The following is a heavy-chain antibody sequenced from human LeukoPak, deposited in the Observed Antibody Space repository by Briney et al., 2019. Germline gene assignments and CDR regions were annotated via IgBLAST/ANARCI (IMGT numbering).Heavy chain of an antibody. D-gene: IGHD1-14*01. J-gene: IGHJ3*02. V-gene: IGHV3-53*01. CDR2: IYSGGST. Sequence: GGSLRLSYAASGFTVSSNYMSWVRQAPGKGLEWVSVIYSGGSTYYADSVKGRFTISRDNSKNTLYLQTNSLRAEDTAVYYCARDVLAAGATGTFDIWGQGTMVTVSS. CDR3: ARDVLAAGATGTFDI. CDR1: GFTVSSNY.